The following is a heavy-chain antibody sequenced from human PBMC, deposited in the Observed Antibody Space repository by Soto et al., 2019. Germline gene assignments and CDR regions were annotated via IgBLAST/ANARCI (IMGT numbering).Heavy chain of an antibody. CDR2: IYWDDDK. D-gene: IGHD3-10*01. CDR3: AHIEGSGADFDY. Sequence: QITLKESGPTLVKPTQTLTLTCTFSGFSLSTSGVGVGWIRQPPGKALEWLALIYWDDDKRYSPSLKSRLTSTKDTSKNQVVLTMTNMDPVDTATYYCAHIEGSGADFDYWGQGTLVTVSS. CDR1: GFSLSTSGVG. J-gene: IGHJ4*02. V-gene: IGHV2-5*02.